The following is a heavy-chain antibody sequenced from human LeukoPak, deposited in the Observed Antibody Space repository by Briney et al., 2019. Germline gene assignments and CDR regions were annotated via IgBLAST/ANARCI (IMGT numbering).Heavy chain of an antibody. D-gene: IGHD3-10*01. V-gene: IGHV3-64*01. CDR3: ARAYGSGSYDY. CDR2: ISSNGGST. CDR1: GFTFSSYA. Sequence: GGSLRLSCAASGFTFSSYAMHWVRQAPGKGLEYVSAISSNGGSTYYANSVKGRFTISRDNSKNTLYLRMGSLRAEDMAVYYCARAYGSGSYDYWGQGTLVTVSS. J-gene: IGHJ4*02.